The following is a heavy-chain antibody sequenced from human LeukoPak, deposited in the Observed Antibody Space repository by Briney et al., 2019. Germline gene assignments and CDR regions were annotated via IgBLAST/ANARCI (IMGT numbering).Heavy chain of an antibody. V-gene: IGHV3-23*01. Sequence: GGSLRLSCAASGFTFSSYAVSWVRQAPGKGLEWVSAISGSGGSTYYADSVKGRFTISRDNSKNTLYLQMNSLRAEDTAVYYCAKTYYYDSSGYFDYWGQGTLVTVSS. CDR2: ISGSGGST. CDR3: AKTYYYDSSGYFDY. J-gene: IGHJ4*02. CDR1: GFTFSSYA. D-gene: IGHD3-22*01.